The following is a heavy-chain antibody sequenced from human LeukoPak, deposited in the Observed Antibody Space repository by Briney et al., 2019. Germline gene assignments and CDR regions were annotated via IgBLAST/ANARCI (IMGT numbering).Heavy chain of an antibody. J-gene: IGHJ4*02. D-gene: IGHD6-19*01. CDR1: GFTFSSYG. Sequence: GGSLRLSCAASGFTFSSYGMHWVRQAPGKGLGWVAVISYDGSNKYYADSVKGRFTISRDNSKNTLYLQMNSLRAEDTAVYYCAKLPGIAVAGTDYWGQGTLATVSS. CDR2: ISYDGSNK. V-gene: IGHV3-30*18. CDR3: AKLPGIAVAGTDY.